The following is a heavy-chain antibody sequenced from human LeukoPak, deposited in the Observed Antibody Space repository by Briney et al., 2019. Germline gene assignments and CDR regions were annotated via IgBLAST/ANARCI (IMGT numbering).Heavy chain of an antibody. CDR1: GFTFSGSA. CDR3: TRAMSGDYYDSSGYALGY. D-gene: IGHD3-22*01. J-gene: IGHJ4*02. CDR2: IRSKANSYAT. V-gene: IGHV3-73*01. Sequence: GGSLRLSCAASGFTFSGSAMHWVRQASGKGLEWVGRIRSKANSYATAYAASVKGRFTISRDDSKNTAYLQMNSLKTEDTAVYYCTRAMSGDYYDSSGYALGYWGQGTLVTVSS.